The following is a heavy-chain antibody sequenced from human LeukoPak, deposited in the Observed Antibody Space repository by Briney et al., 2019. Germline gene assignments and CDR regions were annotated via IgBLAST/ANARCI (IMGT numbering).Heavy chain of an antibody. J-gene: IGHJ6*02. CDR1: GYTFTGYY. V-gene: IGHV1-2*02. CDR3: ARAGWYGYYGMDA. Sequence: RASVKVSCKASGYTFTGYYMHWVRQAPGQGLEWMGWINPNSGGTNYAQKFQGRVTMTRDTSISTAYMELSRLRSDDTAVYYCARAGWYGYYGMDAWGQGTTVTVSS. D-gene: IGHD6-19*01. CDR2: INPNSGGT.